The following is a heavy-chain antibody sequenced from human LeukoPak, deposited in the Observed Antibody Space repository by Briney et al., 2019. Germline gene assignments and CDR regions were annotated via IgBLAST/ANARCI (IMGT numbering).Heavy chain of an antibody. D-gene: IGHD5-12*01. CDR1: GFTFSTYA. CDR3: ARGAVAPDRVDYFDY. CDR2: ISYDGSSK. Sequence: GRSLRLSCAASGFTFSTYAMHWVRQAPGKGLEWVAVISYDGSSKYYADSVKGRFTISRDNSKNTLYLQMDSLRAEDTAVYYCARGAVAPDRVDYFDYWGQGTLVTVSS. V-gene: IGHV3-30*01. J-gene: IGHJ4*02.